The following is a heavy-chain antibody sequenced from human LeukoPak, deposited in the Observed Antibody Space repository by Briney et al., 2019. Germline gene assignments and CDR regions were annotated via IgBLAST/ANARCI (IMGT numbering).Heavy chain of an antibody. J-gene: IGHJ5*02. D-gene: IGHD2-15*01. V-gene: IGHV1-18*01. CDR2: SSPYNGNT. CDR1: GYTFTNYG. Sequence: ASVKVSCKASGYTFTNYGITWLRQAPGQGLEWMGWSSPYNGNTNYALKLQGRVTMTTDTSTSTAYMELRSLRSDDTAVYYCARGGLGYCSGGSCPPNWFDPWGQGTLVTVSS. CDR3: ARGGLGYCSGGSCPPNWFDP.